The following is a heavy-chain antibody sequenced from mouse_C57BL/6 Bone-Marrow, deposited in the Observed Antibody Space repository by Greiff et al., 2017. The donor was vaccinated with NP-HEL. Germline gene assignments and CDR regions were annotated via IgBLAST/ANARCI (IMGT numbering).Heavy chain of an antibody. CDR3: ARPYYGNYGYFDV. V-gene: IGHV1-64*01. D-gene: IGHD2-10*01. CDR1: GYTFTSYW. J-gene: IGHJ1*03. Sequence: QVQLQQPGAELVKPGASVKLSCKASGYTFTSYWMHWVKQRPGQGLEWIGRIHPNSGSTNYNEKFKSKATLTVDKSSSTAYMQLSSLTSEDSAVYYCARPYYGNYGYFDVWGTGTTVTVSS. CDR2: IHPNSGST.